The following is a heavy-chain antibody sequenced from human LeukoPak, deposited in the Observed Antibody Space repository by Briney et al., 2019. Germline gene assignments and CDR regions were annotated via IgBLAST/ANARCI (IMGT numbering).Heavy chain of an antibody. CDR2: ISSSSSYI. CDR3: ARNCYDSSGPSWFDP. CDR1: GFTFSSYS. D-gene: IGHD3-22*01. Sequence: GGSLRLSCAASGFTFSSYSMNWVRQAPGKGLEWVSSISSSSSYIYYADSVKGRFTISRDNAKNSLYLQMNSLRAEDTAVYYCARNCYDSSGPSWFDPWGQGTLVTVSS. J-gene: IGHJ5*02. V-gene: IGHV3-21*01.